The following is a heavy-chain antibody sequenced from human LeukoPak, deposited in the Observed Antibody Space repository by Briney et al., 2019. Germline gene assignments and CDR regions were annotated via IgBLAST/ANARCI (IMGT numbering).Heavy chain of an antibody. D-gene: IGHD4-11*01. CDR3: AKVGLTVTTILDYFDY. J-gene: IGHJ4*02. V-gene: IGHV3-30*18. CDR2: ISYDGSNK. Sequence: GRSLRLSCAASGFTFSSYGMHWVRQAPGKGLEWVALISYDGSNKYYADSVKGRFTISRDNSKNTLFLLMNSLRAEDTAVYYCAKVGLTVTTILDYFDYWGQGTLVTVSS. CDR1: GFTFSSYG.